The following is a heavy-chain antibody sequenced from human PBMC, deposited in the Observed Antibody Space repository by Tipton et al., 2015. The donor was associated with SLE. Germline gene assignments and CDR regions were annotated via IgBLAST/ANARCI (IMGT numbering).Heavy chain of an antibody. CDR3: ASNPGVTLFRVVTYFDL. CDR1: DDSITTDY. CDR2: VSYSGVT. Sequence: GLVKPSETLSLTCTVSDDSITTDYWTWIRQPPGKGLEYIGYVSYSGVTNSNPSLQSRVTMSIDASKKQVSLRLSSVTAADTAVYYCASNPGVTLFRVVTYFDLWGQGILVTVSS. V-gene: IGHV4-59*13. J-gene: IGHJ4*02. D-gene: IGHD3-3*01.